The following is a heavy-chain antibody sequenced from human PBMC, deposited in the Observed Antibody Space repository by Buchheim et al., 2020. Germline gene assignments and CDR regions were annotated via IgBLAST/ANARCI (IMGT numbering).Heavy chain of an antibody. J-gene: IGHJ4*02. V-gene: IGHV4-34*01. D-gene: IGHD3-10*01. CDR2: INHSGST. Sequence: QVQLQQWGAGLLKPSETLSLTCAVYGGSFSGYYWSWIRQPPGKGLEWIGEINHSGSTNYNPSLKSRVTISVDTSKKQFSLKLSSVTAADTAVYYCARGRFDVRYYGSGSYFPVWGQGTL. CDR1: GGSFSGYY. CDR3: ARGRFDVRYYGSGSYFPV.